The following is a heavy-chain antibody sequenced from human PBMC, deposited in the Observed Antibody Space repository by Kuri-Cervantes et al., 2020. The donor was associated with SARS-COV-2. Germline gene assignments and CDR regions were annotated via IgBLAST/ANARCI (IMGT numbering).Heavy chain of an antibody. CDR2: NIPIFGIA. J-gene: IGHJ4*02. Sequence: SVQVSCQATGCAFSRYAIRWVRQAPGQGLAWMGRNIPIFGIANYAQKFQGRVTISPDKSTSTAYMELSNLRSEDTAVYYCASGGITMIVVANPFDYWAREPWSPSPQ. V-gene: IGHV1-69*04. D-gene: IGHD3-22*01. CDR1: GCAFSRYA. CDR3: ASGGITMIVVANPFDY.